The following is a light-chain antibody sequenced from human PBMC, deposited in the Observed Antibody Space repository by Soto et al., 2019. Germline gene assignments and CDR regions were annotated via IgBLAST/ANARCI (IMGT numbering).Light chain of an antibody. CDR2: RNS. V-gene: IGLV1-47*01. J-gene: IGLJ2*01. CDR3: AAWDDSLSGVV. Sequence: QSVLTQPPSASGTPGQRVTISCSGSSSNIGSNYVYWYQQLPGTVPQLLIYRNSERPSGVPDRFSGSKSGTSASLAISGLRSEDEADYSCAAWDDSLSGVVFGGGTKLTVL. CDR1: SSNIGSNY.